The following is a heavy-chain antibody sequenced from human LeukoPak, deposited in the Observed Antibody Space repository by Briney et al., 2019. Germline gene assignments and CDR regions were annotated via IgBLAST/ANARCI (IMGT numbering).Heavy chain of an antibody. D-gene: IGHD3-10*01. Sequence: SQTLSLTCTVSGASISTGDYYYPWLRQPPGKGLEWIGYVYNTGGTHYNPSLKSRVTISVDRSMNQFSLELTSVTAADTAVYYCARDYYHGFSTYRPWGQGTLVTVSS. CDR2: VYNTGGT. CDR1: GASISTGDYY. J-gene: IGHJ5*02. V-gene: IGHV4-30-4*08. CDR3: ARDYYHGFSTYRP.